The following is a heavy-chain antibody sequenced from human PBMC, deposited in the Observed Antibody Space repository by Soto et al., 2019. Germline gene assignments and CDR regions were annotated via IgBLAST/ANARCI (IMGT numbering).Heavy chain of an antibody. CDR2: IYYSGST. J-gene: IGHJ4*02. D-gene: IGHD3-3*01. V-gene: IGHV4-59*01. CDR3: ATSSAEYYDFWSGYRNSDSFYFDY. Sequence: SETLSLTCTVSGGSISSYYWSWIRQPPGKGLEWIGYIYYSGSTNYNPSLESRVTISVDTSKNQFSLKLSSVTAADTAVYYCATSSAEYYDFWSGYRNSDSFYFDYWGQGTLVTVSS. CDR1: GGSISSYY.